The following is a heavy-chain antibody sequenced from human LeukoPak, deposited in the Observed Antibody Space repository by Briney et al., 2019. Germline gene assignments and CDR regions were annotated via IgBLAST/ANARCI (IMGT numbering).Heavy chain of an antibody. CDR2: IYYSGST. V-gene: IGHV4-39*07. J-gene: IGHJ3*02. D-gene: IGHD3-22*01. CDR3: ARDYYDSSGYYSDAFDI. CDR1: GGSISSSSYY. Sequence: SETLSLTCTVSGGSISSSSYYWGWIRQPPGKGLKWIGSIYYSGSTYYNPSLKSRVTISVDTSKNQFSLKLSSVTAADTAVYYCARDYYDSSGYYSDAFDIWGQGTMVTVSS.